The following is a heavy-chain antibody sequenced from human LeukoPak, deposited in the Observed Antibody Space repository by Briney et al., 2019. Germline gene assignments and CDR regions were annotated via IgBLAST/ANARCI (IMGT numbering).Heavy chain of an antibody. CDR2: ISGSGGST. J-gene: IGHJ6*02. Sequence: PGGSLRLSCAASGFTFNSYAMSWVRQAPGKGLEWVSAISGSGGSTYYADSVKGRFTISRDNSKNTLYLQMNSLRAEDTAVYYCAKGPDTAMGYVNYYYYGMDVWGQGTTVTVSS. D-gene: IGHD5-18*01. CDR1: GFTFNSYA. V-gene: IGHV3-23*01. CDR3: AKGPDTAMGYVNYYYYGMDV.